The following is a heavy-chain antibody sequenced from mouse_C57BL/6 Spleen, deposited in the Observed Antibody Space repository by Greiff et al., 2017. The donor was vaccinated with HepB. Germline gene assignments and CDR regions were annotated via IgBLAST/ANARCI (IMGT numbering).Heavy chain of an antibody. V-gene: IGHV5-17*01. Sequence: EVKLMESGGGLVKPGGSLKLSCAASGFTFSDYGMHWVRQAPEKGLEWVAYISSGSSTIYYADTVKGRFTISRDNAKNTLFLQMTRLRSEETAMYYLARPDDGYYDWFADWGQGTLVTVSA. J-gene: IGHJ3*01. CDR2: ISSGSSTI. D-gene: IGHD2-3*01. CDR1: GFTFSDYG. CDR3: ARPDDGYYDWFAD.